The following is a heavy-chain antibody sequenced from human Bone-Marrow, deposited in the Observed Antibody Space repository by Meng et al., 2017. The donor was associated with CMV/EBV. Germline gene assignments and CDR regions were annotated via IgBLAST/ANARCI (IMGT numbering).Heavy chain of an antibody. V-gene: IGHV1-2*02. D-gene: IGHD3-3*01. CDR3: ATYHYDFWSGYIMEGVPYGWFDP. Sequence: ASVKVSCKASGYTFTGYYMHWVRQAPGQGLEWMGWINPNGGGTNYAQKFQGRVTMTRDTSISTAYMELSRLRSDDTAVYYCATYHYDFWSGYIMEGVPYGWFDPWGQGTLVTVSS. CDR2: INPNGGGT. J-gene: IGHJ5*02. CDR1: GYTFTGYY.